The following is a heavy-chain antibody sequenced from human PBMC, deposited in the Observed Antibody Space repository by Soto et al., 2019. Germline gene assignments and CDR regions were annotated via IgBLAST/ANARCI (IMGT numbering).Heavy chain of an antibody. CDR3: AKMEGMDPWAYSFDY. Sequence: EVQVLESGGGLVQPGGSLRLSCAATGFTFSDFAMSWVRQAPGKGLVWVSRIYGGGNGPHYADSVTGRVTISRDNSKNTLYLQMNSLRAEDTAVYYCAKMEGMDPWAYSFDYWGQGTLVTVSS. CDR1: GFTFSDFA. CDR2: IYGGGNGP. D-gene: IGHD2-2*03. V-gene: IGHV3-23*01. J-gene: IGHJ4*02.